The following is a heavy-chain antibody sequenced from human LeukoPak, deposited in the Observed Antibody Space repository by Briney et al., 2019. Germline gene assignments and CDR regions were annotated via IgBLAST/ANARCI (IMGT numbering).Heavy chain of an antibody. CDR1: SGSISSYY. Sequence: PSETLSLTCTVPSGSISSYYWSWIRQPPGKGLEWIGYIYYSGSTNYNPSLKSRVTISVDTSKNQFSLKLSSVTAADTAVYYCARDRPSGYSSGWDDAFDIWGQGTMVTVSS. V-gene: IGHV4-59*01. CDR2: IYYSGST. J-gene: IGHJ3*02. D-gene: IGHD6-19*01. CDR3: ARDRPSGYSSGWDDAFDI.